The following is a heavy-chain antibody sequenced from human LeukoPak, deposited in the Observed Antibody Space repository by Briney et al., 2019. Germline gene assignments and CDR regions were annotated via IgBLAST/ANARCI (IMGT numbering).Heavy chain of an antibody. Sequence: SETLSLTCAVYGGSFSGYYWSWIRQPPGKGLEWIGEIHHSGSTNYNPSLKSRVTISIDKSKNQSSLKLTSVTAADTAVYYCARGVGSIAGAYWGPGTLVTVSS. CDR1: GGSFSGYY. D-gene: IGHD6-6*01. CDR2: IHHSGST. J-gene: IGHJ4*02. V-gene: IGHV4-34*01. CDR3: ARGVGSIAGAY.